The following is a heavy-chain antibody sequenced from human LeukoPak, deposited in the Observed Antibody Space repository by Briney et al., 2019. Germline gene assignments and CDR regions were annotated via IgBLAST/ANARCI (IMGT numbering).Heavy chain of an antibody. CDR3: ARVAIGSGNDYYFEY. CDR2: IYYSGST. CDR1: GASISSVAYY. Sequence: SETLSLTCTVPGASISSVAYYWSWIRQHPVKGLEWIGYIYYSGSTYYNPSLKSRVIISIDTSKNQFSLNLTSVTAADTAVYYCARVAIGSGNDYYFEYWGQGTLVTVSS. D-gene: IGHD3-10*01. J-gene: IGHJ4*02. V-gene: IGHV4-31*03.